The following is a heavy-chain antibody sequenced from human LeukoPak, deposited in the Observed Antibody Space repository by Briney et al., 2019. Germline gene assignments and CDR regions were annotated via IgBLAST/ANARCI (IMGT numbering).Heavy chain of an antibody. CDR3: AREHTQGKYDILTGYYRNDAFDI. D-gene: IGHD3-9*01. CDR1: GGSISSYY. J-gene: IGHJ3*02. V-gene: IGHV4-59*01. CDR2: IYYSGST. Sequence: SETLSLTCTVSGGSISSYYWSWIRQPPGKGLEWIGCIYYSGSTNYNPSLKSRVTISVDTSKNQFSLKLSSVTAADTAVYYCAREHTQGKYDILTGYYRNDAFDIWGQGTMVTVSS.